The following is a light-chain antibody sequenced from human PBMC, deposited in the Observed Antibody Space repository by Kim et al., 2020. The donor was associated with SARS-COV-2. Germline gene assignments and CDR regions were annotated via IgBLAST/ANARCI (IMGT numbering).Light chain of an antibody. Sequence: ELTQPPSASGTPGQRVTISCSGSSSNIGSNYVYWYQQPPGTAPKLLIYRNNQRPSGVPDRFSGSKSGTSASLAISGLRSEDEADYYCAAWDDSLRVFG. CDR1: SSNIGSNY. CDR2: RNN. V-gene: IGLV1-47*01. CDR3: AAWDDSLRV. J-gene: IGLJ3*02.